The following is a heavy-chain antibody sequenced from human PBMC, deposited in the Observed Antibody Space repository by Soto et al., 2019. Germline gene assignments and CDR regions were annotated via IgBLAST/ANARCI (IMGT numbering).Heavy chain of an antibody. CDR1: GFTFSSHW. CDR3: ADLFAGFDI. V-gene: IGHV3-74*01. Sequence: EVQVVESGGDLVQPGGSLRLSCVASGFTFSSHWMHWVRQAPGKGLVWVAHITSDGSSATYADSVKGRFTISRDNAKNTLYLQMNTLRVEDTAVYYCADLFAGFDIWCQGTMVTVSS. D-gene: IGHD3-10*02. CDR2: ITSDGSSA. J-gene: IGHJ3*02.